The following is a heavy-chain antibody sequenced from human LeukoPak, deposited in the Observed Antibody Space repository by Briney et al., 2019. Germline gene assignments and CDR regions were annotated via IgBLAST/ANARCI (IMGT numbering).Heavy chain of an antibody. J-gene: IGHJ4*02. CDR3: AREHDYGDYVDY. CDR2: IKEDGSEK. D-gene: IGHD4-17*01. Sequence: GGSLRVSCAASGFIFSSYWMSWVRQAPGKGLEWVANIKEDGSEKKYADSVKGRFTISRDNAKNSVYLQMNSLRAEDTAVYYCAREHDYGDYVDYWGQGTLVTVSS. V-gene: IGHV3-7*01. CDR1: GFIFSSYW.